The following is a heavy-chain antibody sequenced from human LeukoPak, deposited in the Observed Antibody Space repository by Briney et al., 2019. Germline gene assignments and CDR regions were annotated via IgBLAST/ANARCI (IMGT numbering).Heavy chain of an antibody. CDR3: AREKRKGIGYCSSTSCWNGWFDP. V-gene: IGHV4-59*01. J-gene: IGHJ5*02. CDR1: GGSISSYY. D-gene: IGHD2-2*01. Sequence: SETLSLTCTVSGGSISSYYWSWIRQPPGKGLEWIGYIYYSGSTNYNPSLKSRVTISVDTSKNQFSLELSSVTAADTAVYYCAREKRKGIGYCSSTSCWNGWFDPWGQGTLVTVSS. CDR2: IYYSGST.